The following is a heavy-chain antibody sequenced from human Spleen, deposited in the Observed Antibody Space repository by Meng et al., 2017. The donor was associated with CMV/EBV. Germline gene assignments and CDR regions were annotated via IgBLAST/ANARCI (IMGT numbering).Heavy chain of an antibody. CDR1: GFTFRTYA. CDR3: ARADLSITIFGGMGV. D-gene: IGHD3-9*01. Sequence: GESLKISCAASGFTFRTYAMHWVCQAPGKGLEWVAVISYDGSNKYYEDSVKGRFTISRDNSKNTLYLQMNSLRAGDTAVYYCARADLSITIFGGMGVWGQGTTVTVSS. CDR2: ISYDGSNK. V-gene: IGHV3-30-3*01. J-gene: IGHJ6*02.